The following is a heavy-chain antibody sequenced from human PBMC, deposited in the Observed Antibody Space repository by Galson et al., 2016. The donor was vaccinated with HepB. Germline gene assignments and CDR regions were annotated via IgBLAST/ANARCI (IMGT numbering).Heavy chain of an antibody. Sequence: SETLSLTCTVSGGSIFGYYWSWIRQPLGKGLEWVGHIFHTGTTDYNPSLASRLSTSIDRSKNHFSLPLTSASAADTAVYYCARVGKSYNYNYRHVEFLGQGITGVVSS. CDR2: IFHTGTT. J-gene: IGHJ4*02. V-gene: IGHV4-59*01. CDR3: ARVGKSYNYNYRHVEF. D-gene: IGHD3-16*01. CDR1: GGSIFGYY.